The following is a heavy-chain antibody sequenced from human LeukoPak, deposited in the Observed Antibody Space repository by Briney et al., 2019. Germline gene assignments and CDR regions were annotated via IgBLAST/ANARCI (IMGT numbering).Heavy chain of an antibody. CDR1: KFTFSSYA. Sequence: GGSLRLSCAASKFTFSSYAMHWVRQAPGRGLEWVAVILNDGSNKYYADSVKGRFTISRDNSKNTLLLQMNSLTAEDTAVYFCARALDPGWTYYYMDVWGKGTTVTVSS. V-gene: IGHV3-30-3*01. CDR3: ARALDPGWTYYYMDV. D-gene: IGHD1-14*01. CDR2: ILNDGSNK. J-gene: IGHJ6*03.